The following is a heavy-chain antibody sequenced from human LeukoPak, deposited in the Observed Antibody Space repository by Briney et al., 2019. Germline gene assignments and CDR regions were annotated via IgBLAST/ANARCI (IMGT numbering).Heavy chain of an antibody. D-gene: IGHD3-3*01. Sequence: GGSLRLSCAASGFTFSSFSMNWVRQAPGKGLEWVSYISSSGSTVYYADSVKGRFTISRDNAKSSLYLQMNSQRVEDTAVYYCARGNYDFWSGGQGTLVTVSS. CDR3: ARGNYDFWS. V-gene: IGHV3-48*01. J-gene: IGHJ4*02. CDR2: ISSSGSTV. CDR1: GFTFSSFS.